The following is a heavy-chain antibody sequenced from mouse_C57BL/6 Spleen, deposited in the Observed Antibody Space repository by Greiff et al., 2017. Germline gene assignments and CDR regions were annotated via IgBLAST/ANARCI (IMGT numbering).Heavy chain of an antibody. V-gene: IGHV7-1*01. Sequence: EVQLVESGGGLVQPGRSLRLSCATSGFTFSDFYMEWVRQAPGQGLEWIAAIRTKANDYTSKYSVSVKGRFIVSRDSSQSILYLQMNALRAEDTAIYYCARDVLRGYFGVWGTGTTVTVAT. J-gene: IGHJ1*03. CDR2: IRTKANDYTS. CDR3: ARDVLRGYFGV. CDR1: GFTFSDFY.